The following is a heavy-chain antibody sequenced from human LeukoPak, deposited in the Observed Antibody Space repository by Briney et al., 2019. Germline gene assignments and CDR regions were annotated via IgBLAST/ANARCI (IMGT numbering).Heavy chain of an antibody. CDR3: ARDRYYYDSSGNSSFDY. CDR1: GGSFSGYY. Sequence: SETLSLTCAVYGGSFSGYYRSWIRQPPGKGLEWIGEINHSGSTNYDPSLKSRVTMSVDTSKNQFSLELSSVTAADTAVYYCARDRYYYDSSGNSSFDYWGQGTLVTVSS. V-gene: IGHV4-34*01. CDR2: INHSGST. J-gene: IGHJ4*02. D-gene: IGHD3-22*01.